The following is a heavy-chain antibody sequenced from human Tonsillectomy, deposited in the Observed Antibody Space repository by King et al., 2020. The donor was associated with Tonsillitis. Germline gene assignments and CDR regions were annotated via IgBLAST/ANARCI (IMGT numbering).Heavy chain of an antibody. CDR3: ARGLVRWLQLDY. CDR2: MNPNSGNT. V-gene: IGHV1-8*01. D-gene: IGHD5-24*01. CDR1: GYTFTSYD. Sequence: VQLVESGAEVKKPGASVKVSCKASGYTFTSYDINWVRQATGQGLEWMGWMNPNSGNTGYAQKFQGRVTMTRNTSISTAYMELSSLKSEDTAVYYCARGLVRWLQLDYWGQGTLVTVSS. J-gene: IGHJ4*02.